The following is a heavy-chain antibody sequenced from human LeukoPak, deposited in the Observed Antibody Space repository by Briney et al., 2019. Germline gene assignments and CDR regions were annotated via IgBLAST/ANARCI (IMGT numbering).Heavy chain of an antibody. CDR1: GGSISTYNW. D-gene: IGHD3-22*01. Sequence: SETLSLTCAVSGGSISTYNWWTWVRQPPTKGLEWVGEISHSGSANYNPSLKSRVTISVDKSKNLLSLNLISVTAEDTAVYYCARACYYDSSAYCHDAFDIWGQGTMVTVSS. J-gene: IGHJ3*02. CDR3: ARACYYDSSAYCHDAFDI. V-gene: IGHV4-4*02. CDR2: ISHSGSA.